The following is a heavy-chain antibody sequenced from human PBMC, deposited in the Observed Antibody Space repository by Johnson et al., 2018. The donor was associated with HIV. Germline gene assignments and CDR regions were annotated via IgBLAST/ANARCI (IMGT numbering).Heavy chain of an antibody. J-gene: IGHJ3*02. Sequence: VQLVESGGGLAQPGGSLRLSCAASGITVSSNYMSWVRQAPGKGLEWVSVIFTVGDVYYADSVKGRFTISRDNSKNFLYLQMNRLRAEDTAVYYCARVGGLYCSSTSCYKGDAFDIWGRGTMVTVSS. CDR2: IFTVGDV. D-gene: IGHD2-2*02. V-gene: IGHV3-66*01. CDR1: GITVSSNY. CDR3: ARVGGLYCSSTSCYKGDAFDI.